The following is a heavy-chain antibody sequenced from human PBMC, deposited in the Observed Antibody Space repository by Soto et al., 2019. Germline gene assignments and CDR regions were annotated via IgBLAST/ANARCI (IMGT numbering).Heavy chain of an antibody. J-gene: IGHJ6*03. Sequence: LSLTCAISGDGVSSNSAAWNWIRLSPSRGLEWLARTYYRSRWYNDYAVSVRSRITVNPDTSKNQFSLQLTSVTPEDTAVYYCAGTTSHQWYYMDVWGKGTTVTVSS. D-gene: IGHD1-7*01. CDR1: GDGVSSNSAA. CDR3: AGTTSHQWYYMDV. V-gene: IGHV6-1*01. CDR2: TYYRSRWYN.